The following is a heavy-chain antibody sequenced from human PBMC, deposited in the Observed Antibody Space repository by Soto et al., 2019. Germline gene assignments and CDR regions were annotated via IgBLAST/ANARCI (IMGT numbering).Heavy chain of an antibody. CDR2: IYYSGST. V-gene: IGHV4-31*03. J-gene: IGHJ6*02. Sequence: QVQLQESGPGLVKPSQTLSLTCTVSGGSISSGGYYWSWIRQHPGKGLEWIGYIYYSGSTYYNPYLTSRVTIAVDTSKNQFSLKLSSVTAADTAVYYCARVPPRQGDYGMDVWGQGTTVTVSS. CDR1: GGSISSGGYY. CDR3: ARVPPRQGDYGMDV.